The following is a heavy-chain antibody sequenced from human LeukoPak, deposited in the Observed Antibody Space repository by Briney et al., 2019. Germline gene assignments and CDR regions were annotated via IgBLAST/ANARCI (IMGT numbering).Heavy chain of an antibody. CDR3: VRYVVAYRVLDI. V-gene: IGHV3-71*01. D-gene: IGHD2-21*01. J-gene: IGHJ3*02. Sequence: GSLRLSCAASGFTVSDYYMTWVRQAPGKGLEWVGVIRNKGYGGTTEYAASVKGRFTISRDDSESIAWLQMNSLKTEDTAVYYCVRYVVAYRVLDIWGQGTTVTVSS. CDR2: IRNKGYGGTT. CDR1: GFTVSDYY.